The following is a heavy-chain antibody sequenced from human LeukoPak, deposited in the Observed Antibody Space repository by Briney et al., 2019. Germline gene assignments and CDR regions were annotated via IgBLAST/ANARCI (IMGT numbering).Heavy chain of an antibody. Sequence: SETLSLTCTVSGVSISSSNSYWGWIRQPSGKGLEWIGHIFPSGSTNYNPSLRSRVTISVDTSKSQFSLKLSSVTAADTAMFYCAREGDGYNYFDFWGQGTLVTVSS. D-gene: IGHD5-24*01. V-gene: IGHV4-61*01. CDR3: AREGDGYNYFDF. CDR1: GVSISSSNSY. CDR2: IFPSGST. J-gene: IGHJ4*02.